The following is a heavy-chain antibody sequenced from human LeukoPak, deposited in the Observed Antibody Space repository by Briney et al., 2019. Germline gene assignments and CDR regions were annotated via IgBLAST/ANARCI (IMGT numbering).Heavy chain of an antibody. CDR2: ITGNSNYI. V-gene: IGHV3-21*01. Sequence: PGGSLRLSCAASGFTFSIYSINWVRQAPGKGLEWVSFITGNSNYIYYADSVKGRFTISRDNAKNSLYLQMNSLRAEETAEYYCAKGGYSYDSSGHNYFDYWGQGTLVTVSS. CDR1: GFTFSIYS. D-gene: IGHD3-22*01. CDR3: AKGGYSYDSSGHNYFDY. J-gene: IGHJ4*02.